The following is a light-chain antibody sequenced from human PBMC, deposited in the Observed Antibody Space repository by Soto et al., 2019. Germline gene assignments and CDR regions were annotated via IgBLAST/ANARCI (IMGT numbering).Light chain of an antibody. Sequence: DIQMTQSPSSLSASVGDRVTITCRASQSISSYLNWYQQKPGKAPKLLIYAASTRATGIPARFSGSGSGTEFTLTISSLQSEDFAVYYCQQYNNWPSWTFGQGTKVDIK. CDR3: QQYNNWPSWT. CDR1: QSISSY. J-gene: IGKJ1*01. CDR2: AAS. V-gene: IGKV1-39*01.